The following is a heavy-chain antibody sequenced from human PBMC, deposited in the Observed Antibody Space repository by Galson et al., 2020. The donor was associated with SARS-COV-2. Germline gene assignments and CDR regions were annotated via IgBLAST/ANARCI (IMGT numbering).Heavy chain of an antibody. CDR2: FDPEYGET. CDR1: GYNLTELS. Sequence: ASVKVSCKVSGYNLTELSMHWVRQAPGKGLEWMGGFDPEYGETIYAQKFQGRVTMTEDTSTDTAYMELSSLRSEDTAVYYCATSPAVTTVGLPPFRTQTANYYYYDGMDVWGQGTTVTVSS. V-gene: IGHV1-24*01. J-gene: IGHJ6*02. D-gene: IGHD4-17*01. CDR3: ATSPAVTTVGLPPFRTQTANYYYYDGMDV.